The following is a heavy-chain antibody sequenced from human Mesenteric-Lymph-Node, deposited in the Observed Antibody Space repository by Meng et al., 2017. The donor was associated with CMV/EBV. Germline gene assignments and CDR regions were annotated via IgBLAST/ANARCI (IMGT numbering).Heavy chain of an antibody. V-gene: IGHV3-48*04. CDR3: ASHMCSRDCGSRTEIDY. CDR1: GFTFSTSS. D-gene: IGHD2-21*02. Sequence: GESLKISCAASGFTFSTSSMNWVRQAPGKGLEWVSYIDSSSSPIYYADSVKGRFTISRDNAENSLYLQRSSLRADDTAVYYCASHMCSRDCGSRTEIDYWGQGTLVTVSS. CDR2: IDSSSSPI. J-gene: IGHJ4*02.